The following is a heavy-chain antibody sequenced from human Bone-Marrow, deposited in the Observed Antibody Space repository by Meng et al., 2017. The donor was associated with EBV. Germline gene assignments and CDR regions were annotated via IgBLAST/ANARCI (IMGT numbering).Heavy chain of an antibody. CDR1: GYTFTSYI. V-gene: IGHV1-3*04. J-gene: IGHJ4*02. Sequence: QVQLVQSWXEVKKXXXSVKISCXTSGYTFTSYILHWVRQAPGQRLEWMGWINTAVDYTKYSQNFQGRVTITRDTSATTGYMELSSLRSEDTAVYYCVRGPPVGVPGPGDYWGQGTMVTVSA. CDR2: INTAVDYT. CDR3: VRGPPVGVPGPGDY. D-gene: IGHD2-21*01.